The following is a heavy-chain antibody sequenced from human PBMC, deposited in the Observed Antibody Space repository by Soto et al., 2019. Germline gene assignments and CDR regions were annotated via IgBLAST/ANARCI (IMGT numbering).Heavy chain of an antibody. Sequence: PRGSLRLSCAASGFTLAKYTMGWVRQAPGKGLEWVAESYSTGGTEYADSMKGRFTIFRDNSKSTLFLQMNSLGVWDTALYYCARDREPDGIWTFDSWGQGTLVTVSS. D-gene: IGHD3-9*01. J-gene: IGHJ4*02. V-gene: IGHV3-23*01. CDR1: GFTLAKYT. CDR3: ARDREPDGIWTFDS. CDR2: SYSTGGT.